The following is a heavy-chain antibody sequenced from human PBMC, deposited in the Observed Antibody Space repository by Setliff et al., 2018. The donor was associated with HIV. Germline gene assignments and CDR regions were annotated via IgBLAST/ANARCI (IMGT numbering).Heavy chain of an antibody. CDR3: ARGLSVYSYANIYYSRGRDV. CDR1: GGSISDTSYY. CDR2: VHDRGGT. V-gene: IGHV4-39*02. D-gene: IGHD3-16*01. J-gene: IGHJ6*02. Sequence: SETLSLTCTVSGGSISDTSYYWAWIRQPPGKGLEWIGGVHDRGGTYNNPSLKSRVTLSVDTSKTHFFLKLTSVTAADTATYYCARGLSVYSYANIYYSRGRDVWGRGTTVTVSS.